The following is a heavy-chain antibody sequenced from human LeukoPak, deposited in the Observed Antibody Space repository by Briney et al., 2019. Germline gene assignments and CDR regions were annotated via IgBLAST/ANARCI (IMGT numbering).Heavy chain of an antibody. V-gene: IGHV3-48*01. CDR1: GFTFSSFS. CDR3: ARDVRRGYSYGYGGY. CDR2: ITGSSSTI. D-gene: IGHD5-18*01. Sequence: PGGSLRLSCAASGFTFSSFSMNWVRQAPGKGLEWVSFITGSSSTIYYADSVKGRFTISSDNAKNSLYLQMNSLRAEDTAVYYCARDVRRGYSYGYGGYWGQGTLVTVSS. J-gene: IGHJ4*02.